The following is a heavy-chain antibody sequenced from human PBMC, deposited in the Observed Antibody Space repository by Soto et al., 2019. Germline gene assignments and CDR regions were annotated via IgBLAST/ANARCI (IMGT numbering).Heavy chain of an antibody. D-gene: IGHD2-21*02. CDR1: GGSISSSSYY. CDR2: IYYSGST. Sequence: QLLESGPGLVKPSETLSLTCTVSGGSISSSSYYWGWIRQPPGKGLEWIGSIYYSGSTYYNPSLKSRVTISVDTSKNQFSLKLSSVTAADTAVYYCARHARGIVVVTATIYWYFDLWGRGTLVTVSS. CDR3: ARHARGIVVVTATIYWYFDL. V-gene: IGHV4-39*01. J-gene: IGHJ2*01.